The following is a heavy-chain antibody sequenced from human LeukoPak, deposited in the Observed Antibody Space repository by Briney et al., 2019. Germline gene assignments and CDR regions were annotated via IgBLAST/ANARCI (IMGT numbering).Heavy chain of an antibody. Sequence: SETLSLTCTVSGGSISSGGYYWSWIRQHPGKGLEWIGYIYYSGSTYYNTSLKSRVTISVDTSKNQFSLKLSSVTAADTAVYYCASMCTNGVCYTDYWGQGTLVTVSS. D-gene: IGHD2-8*01. CDR1: GGSISSGGYY. CDR3: ASMCTNGVCYTDY. J-gene: IGHJ4*02. CDR2: IYYSGST. V-gene: IGHV4-31*03.